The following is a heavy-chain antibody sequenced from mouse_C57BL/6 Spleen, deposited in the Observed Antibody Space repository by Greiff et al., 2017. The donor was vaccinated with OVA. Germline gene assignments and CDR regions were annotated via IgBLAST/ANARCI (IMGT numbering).Heavy chain of an antibody. CDR2: ISYDGSN. J-gene: IGHJ2*01. V-gene: IGHV3-6*01. Sequence: ESGPGLVKPSQSLSLTCSVTGYSITSGYYWNWIRQFPGNKLEWMGYISYDGSNNYNPSLKNRISITRDTSKNQFFLKLNSVTTEDTATYYCAREGDYGSSHYFDYWGQGTTLTVSS. D-gene: IGHD1-1*01. CDR1: GYSITSGYY. CDR3: AREGDYGSSHYFDY.